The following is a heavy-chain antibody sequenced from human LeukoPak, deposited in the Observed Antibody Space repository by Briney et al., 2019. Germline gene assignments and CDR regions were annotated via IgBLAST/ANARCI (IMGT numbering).Heavy chain of an antibody. CDR3: ARDLDGVDAFDI. D-gene: IGHD1-1*01. Sequence: SQTLSITCAISGDSVSSNSAAWNWIRQSPSRGLEWLGRTCYRSKWFNDYAVSVKSRITINPDTSKNQFSLQLNSVPPEDTAVYYCARDLDGVDAFDIWGQGTMVTVSS. CDR1: GDSVSSNSAA. J-gene: IGHJ3*02. CDR2: TCYRSKWFN. V-gene: IGHV6-1*01.